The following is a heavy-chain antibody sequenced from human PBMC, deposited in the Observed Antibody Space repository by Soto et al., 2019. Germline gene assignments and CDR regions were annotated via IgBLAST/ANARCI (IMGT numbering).Heavy chain of an antibody. CDR1: GGSISSYY. Sequence: SETLSLTCTVSGGSISSYYWSWIRQPPGKGLEWIGYIYYSGSTNYNPSLKSRVTISVDTSKNQFSLKLSSVTAADTAVYYCARESVLRYFDYYYYYMDVWGKGTTVTVSS. J-gene: IGHJ6*03. D-gene: IGHD3-9*01. CDR3: ARESVLRYFDYYYYYMDV. CDR2: IYYSGST. V-gene: IGHV4-59*01.